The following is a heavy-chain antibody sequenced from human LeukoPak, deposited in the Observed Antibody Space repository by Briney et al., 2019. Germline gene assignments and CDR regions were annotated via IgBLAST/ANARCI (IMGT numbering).Heavy chain of an antibody. D-gene: IGHD3-22*01. CDR1: GFTFSNFW. Sequence: PGGSLRLSCAASGFTFSNFWMHWVRQAPGKGLVWVALIYGDGSFTRYADSAKGRFIISRDNSKNTLYLQLNSLRTEDTALYYCSRDSSDYYFNPAGAFDYWGQGTLVTVSS. V-gene: IGHV3-74*01. CDR3: SRDSSDYYFNPAGAFDY. CDR2: IYGDGSFT. J-gene: IGHJ4*02.